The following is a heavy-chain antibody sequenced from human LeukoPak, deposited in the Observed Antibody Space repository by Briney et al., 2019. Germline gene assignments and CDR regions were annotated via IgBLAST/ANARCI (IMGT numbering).Heavy chain of an antibody. V-gene: IGHV3-7*03. J-gene: IGHJ4*02. D-gene: IGHD2-21*02. CDR1: GFSFTSYW. CDR2: IKEDGSVK. Sequence: GGSLRLSCAASGFSFTSYWMSWARQAPGKGLEWVANIKEDGSVKFYVDSVRGRFTISRDNTKNSLYLQMNGLRAEDTAMYYCARGDFNDLRYGCWGQGSLVTVSS. CDR3: ARGDFNDLRYGC.